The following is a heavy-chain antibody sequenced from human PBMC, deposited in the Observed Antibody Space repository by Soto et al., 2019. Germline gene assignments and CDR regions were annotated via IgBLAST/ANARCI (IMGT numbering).Heavy chain of an antibody. Sequence: SETLSLTCTVSNGSISNFYWNWIRQSAGKGLEWIGRIHGSGSATYNPSLRSRVTMSVDTSKNQFSLKVNSVTGADTAVYYCARSSHKESWFDPWGQGTLVTVSS. D-gene: IGHD6-13*01. V-gene: IGHV4-4*07. CDR1: NGSISNFY. CDR3: ARSSHKESWFDP. J-gene: IGHJ5*02. CDR2: IHGSGSA.